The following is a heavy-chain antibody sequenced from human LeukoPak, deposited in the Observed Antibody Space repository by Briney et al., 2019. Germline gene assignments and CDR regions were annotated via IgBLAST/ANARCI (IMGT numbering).Heavy chain of an antibody. D-gene: IGHD4-23*01. CDR1: GGSIMVSAYS. V-gene: IGHV4-30-2*01. CDR2: IYHSGRT. J-gene: IGHJ3*02. CDR3: ARGYGDNSGAFDI. Sequence: SETLSLTCTVSGGSIMVSAYSWSWIRQPPGKGLEWIGYIYHSGRTYYNPSLKSRVTISLDRSKNQFSLRLSSVTAADTAVYFCARGYGDNSGAFDIWGQGTLVTVSS.